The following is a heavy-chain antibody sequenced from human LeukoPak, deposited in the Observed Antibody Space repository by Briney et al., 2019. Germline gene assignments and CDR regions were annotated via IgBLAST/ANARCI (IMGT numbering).Heavy chain of an antibody. D-gene: IGHD3-16*01. CDR2: VTNTGRST. J-gene: IGHJ4*02. V-gene: IGHV3-11*01. CDR1: GFSLSDYY. CDR3: ARGRRGSYYTFQV. Sequence: GGSLRLSCAVSGFSLSDYYMNWVRQAPGKGLEWISYVTNTGRSTNYADSVKGRFTISRDSAKNSVSLQLTSLTAEDTAVYYCARGRRGSYYTFQVWGQGTLVSVSS.